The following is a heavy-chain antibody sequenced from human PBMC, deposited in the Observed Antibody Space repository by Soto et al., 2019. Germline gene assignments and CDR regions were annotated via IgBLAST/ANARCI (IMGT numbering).Heavy chain of an antibody. D-gene: IGHD6-6*01. V-gene: IGHV3-23*01. CDR3: AKEYSSSSRYFDY. J-gene: IGHJ4*02. CDR1: GFTFSSYV. Sequence: EVQLLESGGGLVQPGGSLRLSCAASGFTFSSYVMSWVRQAPGMGLEWVSAISGSGGSTYYADSVKGRFTISRDNSKNTLYLQMNSLRAEDTAVYYCAKEYSSSSRYFDYWGQGTLVTVSS. CDR2: ISGSGGST.